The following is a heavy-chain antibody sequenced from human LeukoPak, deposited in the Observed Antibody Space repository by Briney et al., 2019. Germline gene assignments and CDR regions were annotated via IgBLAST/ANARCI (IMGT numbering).Heavy chain of an antibody. J-gene: IGHJ4*02. CDR2: ISYDGSNK. CDR1: GFTFSSYA. D-gene: IGHD1-26*01. Sequence: HPGRSLRLSCAASGFTFSSYAMHWVRQAPGKGLEWVAVISYDGSNKYYADSVKGRFTISRDNSKNTLYLQMNSLRAEDTAVYYCARDRVGATDYFDYWGQGTLVTVSS. V-gene: IGHV3-30-3*01. CDR3: ARDRVGATDYFDY.